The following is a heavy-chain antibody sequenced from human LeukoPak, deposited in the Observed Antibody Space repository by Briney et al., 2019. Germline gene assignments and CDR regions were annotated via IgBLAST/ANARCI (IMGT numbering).Heavy chain of an antibody. CDR2: IYYSGST. Sequence: SETLSLTCTVSGGSISGYYWSWIRRPPGKGLEWIGYIYYSGSTKYNPSLKSRVTISVDTSKNQFSLKLNSVTAADTAVYYCAKGPPFDYWGQGTLVTVSS. CDR3: AKGPPFDY. J-gene: IGHJ4*02. V-gene: IGHV4-59*01. CDR1: GGSISGYY.